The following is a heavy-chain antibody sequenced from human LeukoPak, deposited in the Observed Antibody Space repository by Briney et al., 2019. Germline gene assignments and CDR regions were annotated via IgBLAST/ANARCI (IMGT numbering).Heavy chain of an antibody. CDR1: GFTFSSYS. Sequence: GGSLRLSCAASGFTFSSYSMNWVRQAPGKGLEWVSYISSSSSTIYYADSVKGRFTISRDNAKNSLYLQMNSLRDEDTAVYYCARDRGYDFWSGYYGLDYWGQGTLVTVSS. CDR2: ISSSSSTI. V-gene: IGHV3-48*02. J-gene: IGHJ4*02. D-gene: IGHD3-3*01. CDR3: ARDRGYDFWSGYYGLDY.